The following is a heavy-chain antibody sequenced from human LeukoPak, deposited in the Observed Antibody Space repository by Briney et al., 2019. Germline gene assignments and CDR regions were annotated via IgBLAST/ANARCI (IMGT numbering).Heavy chain of an antibody. CDR2: IFHSGST. V-gene: IGHV4-38-2*02. CDR1: GYSISSGYY. Sequence: PSETLSLTCTVSGYSISSGYYWGWIRQPPGKGLEWIGIIFHSGSTYYNPSLKSRVTISVDTSKNQFSLKLSSVTAADTAVYYCASTDYYDSSGREGWYFDYWGQGTLVTVSS. D-gene: IGHD3-22*01. J-gene: IGHJ4*02. CDR3: ASTDYYDSSGREGWYFDY.